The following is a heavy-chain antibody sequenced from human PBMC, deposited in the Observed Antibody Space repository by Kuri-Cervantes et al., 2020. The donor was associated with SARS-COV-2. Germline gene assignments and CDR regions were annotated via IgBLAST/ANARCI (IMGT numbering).Heavy chain of an antibody. V-gene: IGHV3-30*07. CDR2: ISYDGSNK. Sequence: GESLKISCAASGFTFSSYAMHWVRQAPGKGLEWVAVISYDGSNKYYADSVKGRFTISRDNSKNTLYLQMNSLRDEDTAVYYCARVFSSSSYYYYYMDVWGKGTTVTVSS. CDR1: GFTFSSYA. CDR3: ARVFSSSSYYYYYMDV. D-gene: IGHD6-6*01. J-gene: IGHJ6*03.